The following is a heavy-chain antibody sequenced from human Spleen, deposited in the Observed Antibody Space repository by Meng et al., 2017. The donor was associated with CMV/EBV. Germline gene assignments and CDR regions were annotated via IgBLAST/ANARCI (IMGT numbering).Heavy chain of an antibody. J-gene: IGHJ3*02. CDR1: SGSVNSATYY. D-gene: IGHD1-26*01. CDR2: IYYSGST. V-gene: IGHV4-61*01. Sequence: SETLSLTCTVSSGSVNSATYYWSWIRQPPGKGLEWIGYIYYSGSTNYNPSLKSRVTISVDASKNQFSLKLSSVTAADTAVYYCARESFGAFDIWGQGTMVTVSS. CDR3: ARESFGAFDI.